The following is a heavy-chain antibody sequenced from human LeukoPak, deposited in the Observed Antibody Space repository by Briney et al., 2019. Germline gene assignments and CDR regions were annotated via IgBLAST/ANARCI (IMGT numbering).Heavy chain of an antibody. D-gene: IGHD3-10*01. CDR3: ARGHYGSGSYSPAD. V-gene: IGHV1-69*06. Sequence: SVKVSRKASGGTFISYAISWVRQAPGQGLEWMGGIIPIFGTANYAQKFQGRVTITADKSTSTAYMELSSLRSEDTAVYYCARGHYGSGSYSPADWGQGTLVAVSS. CDR1: GGTFISYA. CDR2: IIPIFGTA. J-gene: IGHJ4*02.